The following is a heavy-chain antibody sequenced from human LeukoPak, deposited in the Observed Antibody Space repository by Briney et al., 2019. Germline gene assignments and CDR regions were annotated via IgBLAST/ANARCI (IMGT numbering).Heavy chain of an antibody. Sequence: PSETLSLTCSVSGGSISGYYWSWIRQPPGKGLEWIGYTYHSGSTIYNPSLKSRFTISVDPSKNQFSLKLTSVTAADTAVYYCARFFWSASKRLDYWGQGTLVTVSS. J-gene: IGHJ4*02. V-gene: IGHV4-59*08. CDR2: TYHSGST. CDR3: ARFFWSASKRLDY. CDR1: GGSISGYY. D-gene: IGHD3-3*01.